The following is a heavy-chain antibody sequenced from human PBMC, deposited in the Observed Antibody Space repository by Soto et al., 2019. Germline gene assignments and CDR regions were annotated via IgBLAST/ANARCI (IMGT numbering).Heavy chain of an antibody. V-gene: IGHV3-23*01. Sequence: EVQLLESGGGLTQPGGSLRLSCAASGFTFISYVMSWVRQAPGKGLEWVSTVSGGSSHTYYADSVKGRFTISRDNSRNTLFLQMNSLRAEDTATYYWTKGPSDYYGMDVWGQGTAVTVSS. J-gene: IGHJ6*02. CDR3: TKGPSDYYGMDV. CDR1: GFTFISYV. CDR2: VSGGSSHT.